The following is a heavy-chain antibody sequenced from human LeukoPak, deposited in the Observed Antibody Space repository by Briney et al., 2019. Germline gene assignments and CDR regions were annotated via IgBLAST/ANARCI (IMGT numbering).Heavy chain of an antibody. J-gene: IGHJ4*02. CDR1: GYSISSGYY. CDR3: ARDGSTVTPSVFDY. V-gene: IGHV4-38-2*02. Sequence: PSETLSLTCTVSGYSISSGYYWGWIRQPPGKGLEWIGSIYHSGRTFYNPSLKSRVTISVDTSKNQFSLKLSSVTAADTAVYYCARDGSTVTPSVFDYWGQGTLVTVSS. CDR2: IYHSGRT. D-gene: IGHD4-17*01.